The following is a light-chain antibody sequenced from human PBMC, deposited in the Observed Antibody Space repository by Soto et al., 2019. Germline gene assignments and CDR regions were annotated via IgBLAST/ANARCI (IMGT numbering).Light chain of an antibody. CDR3: PQTRAFPRS. CDR1: QDIGNF. J-gene: IGKJ3*01. V-gene: IGKV1-12*01. Sequence: IQRTQSPSSVSASVGDRVTITCRASQDIGNFLAWYQQTPGKAPKLLIHGASSLYRGVASRFSGGGTGTDFTLTILSLQPEDFATYYCPQTRAFPRSLDPGTNVD. CDR2: GAS.